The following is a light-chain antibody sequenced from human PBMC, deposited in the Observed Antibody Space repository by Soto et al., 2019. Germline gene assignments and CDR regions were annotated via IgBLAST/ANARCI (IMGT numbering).Light chain of an antibody. CDR2: DVS. CDR3: SSFTSSRAVV. V-gene: IGLV2-14*03. Sequence: ALTQPASVSGSPGQSITISCTGTSSDVGGYNYVAWYQQHPGKAPKVMIFDVSDRPSGVSPRFSGSKSGNTASLTISGLQAEDEADYYCSSFTSSRAVVFGKGTKLTVL. J-gene: IGLJ2*01. CDR1: SSDVGGYNY.